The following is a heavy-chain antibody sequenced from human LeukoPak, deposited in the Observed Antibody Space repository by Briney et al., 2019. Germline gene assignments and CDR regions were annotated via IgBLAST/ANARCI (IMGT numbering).Heavy chain of an antibody. D-gene: IGHD1-26*01. CDR3: AKARYSGSPALDF. V-gene: IGHV3-30*02. CDR1: GFTFSNNG. CDR2: TRYDESKT. Sequence: GGSLRLSCAASGFTFSNNGMHWLRQTPGKGLEWVAFTRYDESKTFYGDSVRGRFTIPRDNSKNRLYLQMNSLTTDDSAVYYCAKARYSGSPALDFWGQGTLVTVSS. J-gene: IGHJ4*02.